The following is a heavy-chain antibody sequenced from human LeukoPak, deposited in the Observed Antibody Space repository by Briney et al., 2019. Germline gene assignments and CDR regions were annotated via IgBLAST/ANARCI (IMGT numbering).Heavy chain of an antibody. Sequence: ASVKVSCRASGYTFTEHYMHWVRQAPGQGLEWMGEIHSNSGGTRYAQRFQGRVTMTRDTSISTVYMELSGLTSDDSAVYYCARDPPSDPSVSFDYWGQGSLVTVSS. CDR3: ARDPPSDPSVSFDY. V-gene: IGHV1-2*02. CDR1: GYTFTEHY. J-gene: IGHJ4*02. CDR2: IHSNSGGT. D-gene: IGHD5-24*01.